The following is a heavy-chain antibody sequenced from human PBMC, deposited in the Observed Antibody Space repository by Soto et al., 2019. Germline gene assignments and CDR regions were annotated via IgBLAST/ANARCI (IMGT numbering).Heavy chain of an antibody. Sequence: QVQLQESGPGLVKPSGTLSLTCSVSGGSISSSNWWSWVRQPPGKGLEWIGEIDHSGITNYNPALKSRVTISVDKSQNQFSLKLSSVTAADTAVYYCAIRTTVTTRLGYWGQGTLVTVSS. D-gene: IGHD4-17*01. CDR3: AIRTTVTTRLGY. V-gene: IGHV4-4*02. CDR2: IDHSGIT. J-gene: IGHJ4*02. CDR1: GGSISSSNW.